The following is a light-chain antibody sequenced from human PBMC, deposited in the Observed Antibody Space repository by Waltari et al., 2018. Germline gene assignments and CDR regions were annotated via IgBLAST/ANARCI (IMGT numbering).Light chain of an antibody. CDR1: QSVSSN. J-gene: IGKJ4*01. CDR3: QQYNNWPLT. V-gene: IGKV3-15*01. Sequence: EIVMTQSPATLPVSPGERVTLSCRASQSVSSNLAWYQQKPGQAPRLLIYGASTRANGIPARFSGGGSGTEFTLTISSLQSEDFTVYYCQQYNNWPLTFGGGTKVEIK. CDR2: GAS.